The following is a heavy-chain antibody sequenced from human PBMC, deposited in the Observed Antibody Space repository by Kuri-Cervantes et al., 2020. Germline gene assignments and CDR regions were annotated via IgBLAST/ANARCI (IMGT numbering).Heavy chain of an antibody. Sequence: SVKVSCKASGYTFTSYGISWVRQAPGQGLEWMGGIIPIFGTANYAQKFQGRVTITADESTSTAYMELSSLRSEDTAVYYCARECSGGSCYSRAFGIWGQGTMVTVSS. V-gene: IGHV1-69*13. CDR1: GYTFTSYG. CDR3: ARECSGGSCYSRAFGI. D-gene: IGHD2-15*01. CDR2: IIPIFGTA. J-gene: IGHJ3*02.